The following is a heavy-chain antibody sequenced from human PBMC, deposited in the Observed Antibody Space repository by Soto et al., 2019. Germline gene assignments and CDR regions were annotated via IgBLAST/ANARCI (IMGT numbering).Heavy chain of an antibody. Sequence: PGGSLRLSCAASGFTFSSYWMHWVRQAPGKGLVRVSRINSDGSSTSYADSVKGRFTISRDNAKNTLYLQMNSLRAEDTAVYYCARHLAGNRDYWGRGTLVTVSS. CDR1: GFTFSSYW. CDR3: ARHLAGNRDY. CDR2: INSDGSST. J-gene: IGHJ4*02. V-gene: IGHV3-74*01. D-gene: IGHD3-3*02.